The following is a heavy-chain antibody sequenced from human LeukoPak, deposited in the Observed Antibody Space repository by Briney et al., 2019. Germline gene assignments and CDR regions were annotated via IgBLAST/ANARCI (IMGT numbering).Heavy chain of an antibody. CDR3: AKDKSKYCTSISCHAPLDC. D-gene: IGHD2-2*01. V-gene: IGHV3-30*18. CDR1: GFTFSSYG. Sequence: PGGSLRLSCAASGFTFSSYGMHWVRQAPGKGLEWVAAISYDGNNEYHADSVKGRFTISRDNSMNTLHLQVNSLRAEDTAIYYCAKDKSKYCTSISCHAPLDCWGQGTLVTVSS. CDR2: ISYDGNNE. J-gene: IGHJ4*02.